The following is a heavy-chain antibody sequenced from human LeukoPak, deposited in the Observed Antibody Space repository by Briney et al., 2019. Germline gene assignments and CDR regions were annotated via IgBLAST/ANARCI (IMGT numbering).Heavy chain of an antibody. CDR2: IYSGGNT. V-gene: IGHV3-53*01. J-gene: IGHJ4*02. D-gene: IGHD6-13*01. CDR3: ARRGSSTWLFDY. CDR1: GFTVSSNY. Sequence: GGSRSLSCAASGFTVSSNYMSWVRQAPGKGLEWVSLIYSGGNTYYADSVKGRFTISRDNSKNTLYLQMNSLRAEDTAVYYCARRGSSTWLFDYWGQGTLVTVSS.